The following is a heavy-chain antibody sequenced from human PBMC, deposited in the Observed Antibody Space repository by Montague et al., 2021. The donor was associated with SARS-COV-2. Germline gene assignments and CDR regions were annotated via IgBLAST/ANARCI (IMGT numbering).Heavy chain of an antibody. CDR2: TCYRSEWYF. D-gene: IGHD1-26*01. V-gene: IGHV6-1*01. J-gene: IGHJ3*02. Sequence: CAISGDSVPSHNAAWNWIRQYLQRGLEWLGRTCYRSEWYFDYAISLRGRITINPDTSKNQFSLQLDSVTLDDTAVYYCARYSYSGTYFGLNDAFDIWGQGTLVTVSS. CDR3: ARYSYSGTYFGLNDAFDI. CDR1: GDSVPSHNAA.